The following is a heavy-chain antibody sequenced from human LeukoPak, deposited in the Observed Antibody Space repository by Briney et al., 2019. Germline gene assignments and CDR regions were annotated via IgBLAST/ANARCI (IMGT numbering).Heavy chain of an antibody. CDR1: GYNFPTYW. V-gene: IGHV5-51*01. Sequence: KGGESLKISCKSSGYNFPTYWIAWVRQMPGKGLEWMGIIYPSDSDTRYSPSFEGQATISVVKSISTVYLQWSSLRASDTAMYYCARYYGSGAAYWGQGTLVTVSS. CDR3: ARYYGSGAAY. J-gene: IGHJ4*02. D-gene: IGHD3-10*01. CDR2: IYPSDSDT.